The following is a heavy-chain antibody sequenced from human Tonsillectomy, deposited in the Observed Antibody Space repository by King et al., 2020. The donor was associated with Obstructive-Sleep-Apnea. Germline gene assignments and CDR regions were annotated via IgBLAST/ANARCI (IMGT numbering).Heavy chain of an antibody. CDR2: IYHSGRT. J-gene: IGHJ3*02. CDR1: AGSISSNNW. V-gene: IGHV4-4*02. CDR3: AREGATGATEGAAGITAFDI. Sequence: LQLPESGPGLVKPSGTLSLTCAVSAGSISSNNWWSWVRQPPGKGLEWIGEIYHSGRTNSNPSLKSRVSISLDKSKNQVSLKLSSLTAADTAVYYCAREGATGATEGAAGITAFDIWGQGTMVTVSS. D-gene: IGHD6-13*01.